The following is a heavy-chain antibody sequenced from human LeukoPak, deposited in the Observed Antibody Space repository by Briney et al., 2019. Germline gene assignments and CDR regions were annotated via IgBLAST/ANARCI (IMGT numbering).Heavy chain of an antibody. V-gene: IGHV4-59*01. CDR1: GDSISQDY. CDR2: LYYSGAT. Sequence: SETLSLTCTVSGDSISQDYWSWIRQPPGKGLEWIGWLYYSGATSYNPSLKSRVTLSVDTSRNQFSLNLNSVTAADTAVYYCARYGSNGGWKSFDVWGHGTMVTVSS. J-gene: IGHJ3*01. CDR3: ARYGSNGGWKSFDV. D-gene: IGHD6-25*01.